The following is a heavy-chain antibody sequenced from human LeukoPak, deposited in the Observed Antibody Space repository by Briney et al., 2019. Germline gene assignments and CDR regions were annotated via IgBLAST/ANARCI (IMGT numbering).Heavy chain of an antibody. CDR3: ARDGGYDFWSGYYQDY. Sequence: GRSLRLSCATSGFTFSRYAMHWVRQAPGKGLEWVALISYDANIGSNKYYADSVKGRFTISRDNSKNTLYLQMNSLRAEDTAVYCCARDGGYDFWSGYYQDYWGQGTLVTVSS. J-gene: IGHJ4*02. CDR1: GFTFSRYA. CDR2: ISYDANIGSNK. D-gene: IGHD3-3*01. V-gene: IGHV3-30-3*01.